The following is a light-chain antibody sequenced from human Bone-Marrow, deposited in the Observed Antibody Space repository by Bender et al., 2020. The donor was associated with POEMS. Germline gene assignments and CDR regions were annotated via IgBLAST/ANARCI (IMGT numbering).Light chain of an antibody. CDR3: SSWDDSLSGWV. J-gene: IGLJ3*02. CDR2: MSD. V-gene: IGLV1-47*01. Sequence: QSVLTQPPSASGTPGQRVTISCSGSSSNIGREYVYWYQQLPGTAPKLLIYMSDQRPSGVPARFPGSKSGTSASLAISDIQSEDEGDYYCSSWDDSLSGWVFGGGTKLTVL. CDR1: SSNIGREY.